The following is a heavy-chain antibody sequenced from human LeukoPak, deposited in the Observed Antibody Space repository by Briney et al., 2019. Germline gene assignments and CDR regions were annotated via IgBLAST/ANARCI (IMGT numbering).Heavy chain of an antibody. CDR3: ARGEYSRSSAYFQH. J-gene: IGHJ1*01. CDR2: ISYDGSKK. Sequence: PGGSLTLSCAASGFPLNSRWMHWVRQAPGKGLEWVGLISYDGSKKYYVDSVKGRFTISRDNSKNTLYLQMNSLRAEDTAVYYCARGEYSRSSAYFQHWGQGTLVTVSS. D-gene: IGHD6-6*01. V-gene: IGHV3-30-3*01. CDR1: GFPLNSRW.